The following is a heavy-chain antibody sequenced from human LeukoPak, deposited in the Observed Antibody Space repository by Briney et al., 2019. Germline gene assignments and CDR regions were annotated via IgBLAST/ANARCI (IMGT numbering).Heavy chain of an antibody. J-gene: IGHJ6*03. CDR1: GDPISNGTYY. CDR3: ARLKWVYGSGSYSLGYYYMDV. D-gene: IGHD3-10*01. Sequence: PSETLSLTCTVSGDPISNGTYYWSWIRQPPGKGLEWIGEINHSGSTNYNPSLKSRVTISVDTSKNQFSLKLSSVTAADTAVYYCARLKWVYGSGSYSLGYYYMDVWGKGTTVTISS. CDR2: INHSGST. V-gene: IGHV4-39*07.